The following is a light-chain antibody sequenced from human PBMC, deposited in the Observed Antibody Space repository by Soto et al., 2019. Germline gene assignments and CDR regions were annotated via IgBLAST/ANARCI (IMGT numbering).Light chain of an antibody. CDR3: QRSYGSPPWT. Sequence: DIQMTQSPPSLSASVGDRVTITCRASQTISIFLNWYQQKPGKAPKLLIHGASTLQGGVPSRFSGSGSGTDFTLTISRLQPEDFATYYCQRSYGSPPWTFGQGTKVDIK. CDR1: QTISIF. J-gene: IGKJ1*01. CDR2: GAS. V-gene: IGKV1-39*01.